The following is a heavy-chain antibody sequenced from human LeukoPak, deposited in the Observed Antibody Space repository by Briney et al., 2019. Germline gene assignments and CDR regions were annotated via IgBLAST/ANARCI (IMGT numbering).Heavy chain of an antibody. CDR3: ARWAYYYYGMDV. V-gene: IGHV4-34*01. CDR1: GGSFSGYY. J-gene: IGHJ6*02. CDR2: INHSGST. D-gene: IGHD1-26*01. Sequence: SETLSLTCAVYGGSFSGYYWSWIRQPPGKGLEWIGEINHSGSTNYSPSLKSRVTISVDTSKNQFSLKLSSVTAADTAVYYCARWAYYYYGMDVWGQGTTVTVSS.